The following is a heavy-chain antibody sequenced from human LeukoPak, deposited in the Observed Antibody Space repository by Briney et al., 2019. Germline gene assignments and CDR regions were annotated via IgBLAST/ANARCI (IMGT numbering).Heavy chain of an antibody. CDR3: AKGVDASGIYYYFYMDV. J-gene: IGHJ6*03. CDR2: ISGSGGST. D-gene: IGHD3-16*01. Sequence: QTGGSLRLSCAASGFTFSSYAMSWVRQAPGKGLEWVSAISGSGGSTYYADSVKGRFTISRDNSKNTLYLQMNNLRAEDTAVYYCAKGVDASGIYYYFYMDVWGKGTTVTVSS. V-gene: IGHV3-23*01. CDR1: GFTFSSYA.